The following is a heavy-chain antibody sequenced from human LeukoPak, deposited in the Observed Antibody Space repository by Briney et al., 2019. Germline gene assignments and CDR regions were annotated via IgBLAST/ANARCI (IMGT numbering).Heavy chain of an antibody. Sequence: GGSLRLSCAASGFTFSSYSMNWVRQAPGKGLEWVSYISSSSSTIYYADSVKGRFTISRDNAKNTLYLQMNSLRAEDTAVYYCARDFYGSGSYQPPSYAFDIWGQGTMVIVSS. J-gene: IGHJ3*02. D-gene: IGHD3-10*01. CDR1: GFTFSSYS. V-gene: IGHV3-48*04. CDR2: ISSSSSTI. CDR3: ARDFYGSGSYQPPSYAFDI.